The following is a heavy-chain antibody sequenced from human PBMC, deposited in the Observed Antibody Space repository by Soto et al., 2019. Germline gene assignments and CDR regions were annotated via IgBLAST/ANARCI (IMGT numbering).Heavy chain of an antibody. J-gene: IGHJ4*02. CDR1: GFTFSSYG. D-gene: IGHD5-18*01. Sequence: QVQLVESGGGVVQPGRSLRLSCAASGFTFSSYGMHWVRQAPGKGLEWVAVISYDGSNKYYADSVKGRFTISRDNSKNTLYLQMNSLRAEDSALYYCAKEGFSCGYALDYWGQGTLVTVSS. CDR3: AKEGFSCGYALDY. CDR2: ISYDGSNK. V-gene: IGHV3-30*18.